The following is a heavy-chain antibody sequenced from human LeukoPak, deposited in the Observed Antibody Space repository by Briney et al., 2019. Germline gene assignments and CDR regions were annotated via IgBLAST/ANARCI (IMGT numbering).Heavy chain of an antibody. J-gene: IGHJ4*02. CDR3: AKAGGYYYGSGSYHKDDY. D-gene: IGHD3-10*01. CDR2: ISGSGGST. V-gene: IGHV3-23*01. CDR1: GFTFSSYA. Sequence: GGSLRLSCAASGFTFSSYAMSWVRQAPGKGLEWVSAISGSGGSTYYADSVKGRFTISRDNSKNTLYLQMNSLRAEDTAVYYCAKAGGYYYGSGSYHKDDYWGQGTLVTVSS.